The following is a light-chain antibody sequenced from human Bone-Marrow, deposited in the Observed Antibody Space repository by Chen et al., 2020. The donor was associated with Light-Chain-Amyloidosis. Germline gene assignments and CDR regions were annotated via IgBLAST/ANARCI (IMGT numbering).Light chain of an antibody. CDR1: SSDVGGDNH. J-gene: IGLJ1*01. V-gene: IGLV2-14*01. CDR3: SSYTITNTLV. Sequence: QPALPQPASVSGSPGHSITISGTRTSSDVGGDNHVSWYQQHPDKAPKLMIYEVTNRPSWVPDRFSGSKSDNTASLTISGLQTEDEADYFCSSYTITNTLVFGGGTRVTV. CDR2: EVT.